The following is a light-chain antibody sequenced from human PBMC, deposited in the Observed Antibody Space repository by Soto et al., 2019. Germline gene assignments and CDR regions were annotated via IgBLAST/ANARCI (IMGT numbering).Light chain of an antibody. Sequence: QLVLTQSSSASASLGSSVKLTCTLRSGHSSNIIAWHQQRPGKAPHYLKKLEGSGNYNKGSGVPDRFSGSSSGADRYLTISNLQSDDEADYYCETWDSNTRVFGGGTKLTVL. CDR2: LEGSGNY. CDR1: SGHSSNI. V-gene: IGLV4-60*03. J-gene: IGLJ3*02. CDR3: ETWDSNTRV.